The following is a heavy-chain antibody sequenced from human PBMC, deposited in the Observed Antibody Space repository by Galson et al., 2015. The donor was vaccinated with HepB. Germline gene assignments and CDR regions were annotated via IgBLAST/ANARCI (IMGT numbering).Heavy chain of an antibody. CDR2: IYYSGST. D-gene: IGHD3-10*01. V-gene: IGHV4-39*01. CDR1: GGSISSSSYY. Sequence: ETLSLTCTVSGGSISSSSYYWGWIRQPPGKGLEWIGSIYYSGSTYYNPSLKSRVTISVDTSKNQFSLKLSSVTAADTAVYYCARLYYYGSGSYYKNFDYWGQGTLVTVSS. CDR3: ARLYYYGSGSYYKNFDY. J-gene: IGHJ4*02.